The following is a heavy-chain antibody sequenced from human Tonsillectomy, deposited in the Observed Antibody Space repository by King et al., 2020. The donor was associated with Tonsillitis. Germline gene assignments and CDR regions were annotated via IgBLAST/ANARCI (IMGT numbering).Heavy chain of an antibody. J-gene: IGHJ4*02. Sequence: VQLQESGPGLVKPSQTLSLTCTVSGGSISSGDYYWSWIRQPPGKGLEWIGYIHYSGSTYQNPSLKSRVTTSVDTSKNQFSLKLSSVTAADTAVYYCARVSISMVRGVIHDYWGQGTLVTVSS. CDR2: IHYSGST. CDR3: ARVSISMVRGVIHDY. CDR1: GGSISSGDYY. V-gene: IGHV4-30-4*01. D-gene: IGHD3-10*01.